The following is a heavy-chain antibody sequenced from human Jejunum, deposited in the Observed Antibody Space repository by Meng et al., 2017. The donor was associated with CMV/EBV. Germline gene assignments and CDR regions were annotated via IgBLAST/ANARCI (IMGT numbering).Heavy chain of an antibody. CDR2: TYYRSNWST. CDR3: VRSSTTGGFDP. CDR1: GDLVPTHLAA. V-gene: IGHV6-1*01. Sequence: SGDLVPTHLAAGNWFRQSPSRGLEWLGRTYYRSNWSTDYALSVKSRITISPDTSKNQVSLHLTSLTPEDTAMYYCVRSSTTGGFDPWGQGTLVTVSS. J-gene: IGHJ5*02. D-gene: IGHD7-27*01.